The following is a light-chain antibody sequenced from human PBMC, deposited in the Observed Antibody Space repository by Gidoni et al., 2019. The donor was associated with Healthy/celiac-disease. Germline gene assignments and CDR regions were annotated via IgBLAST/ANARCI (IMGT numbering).Light chain of an antibody. V-gene: IGKV3-20*01. Sequence: EIVLTQSPGTLSLSPGERATLSCRASQSVSSSYLAWYQQKPGQAPRLLIYGASSRATGIPDRFSGSGSGTDFTLTISRLEPEDFAVYYCQQYGSSLGNFGPGTKVDIK. CDR3: QQYGSSLGN. CDR2: GAS. J-gene: IGKJ3*01. CDR1: QSVSSSY.